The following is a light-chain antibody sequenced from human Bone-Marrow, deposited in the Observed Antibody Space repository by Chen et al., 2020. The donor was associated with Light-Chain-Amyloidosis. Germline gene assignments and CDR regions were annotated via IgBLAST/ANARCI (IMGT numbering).Light chain of an antibody. CDR1: NIGSTS. Sequence: SYVLTQPSSVSVAPGQTATIACGGNNIGSTSVHWYQQTPGQAPLLVVYEDSDRPSGIPERLSGSYSGNTATLTISRVEAGDEADYYCQVWDRSSDRPVFGGGTKLTVL. V-gene: IGLV3-21*02. CDR3: QVWDRSSDRPV. CDR2: EDS. J-gene: IGLJ3*02.